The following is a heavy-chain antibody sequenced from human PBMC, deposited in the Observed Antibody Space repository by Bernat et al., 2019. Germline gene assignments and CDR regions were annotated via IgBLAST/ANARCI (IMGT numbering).Heavy chain of an antibody. CDR2: IIPILGIA. D-gene: IGHD2-8*01. J-gene: IGHJ4*02. V-gene: IGHV1-69*04. CDR1: GGTFSSYA. Sequence: QVQLVQSGAEVKKPGSSVKVSCKASGGTFSSYAISWVRQAPGQGLEWMGRIIPILGIANYAQKFQGRVTITADKSTSTAYMELSSLRSEDTAVYYCASHDEYCTNSVCYHYWGQGTLVTVSS. CDR3: ASHDEYCTNSVCYHY.